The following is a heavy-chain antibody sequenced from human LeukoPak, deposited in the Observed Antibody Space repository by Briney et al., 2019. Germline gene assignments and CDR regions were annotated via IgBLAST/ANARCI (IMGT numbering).Heavy chain of an antibody. V-gene: IGHV1-69*04. Sequence: ASVKVSCKASGGTFSSYAISWVRQAPGQGLEWMGRIIPILGIANYAQKFQGRVTITADKSTSTAYMELSSLRSEDTAVYYCARVESSTIPLYYYYGVDVWGQGTTVTVSS. CDR1: GGTFSSYA. J-gene: IGHJ6*02. CDR3: ARVESSTIPLYYYYGVDV. D-gene: IGHD5/OR15-5a*01. CDR2: IIPILGIA.